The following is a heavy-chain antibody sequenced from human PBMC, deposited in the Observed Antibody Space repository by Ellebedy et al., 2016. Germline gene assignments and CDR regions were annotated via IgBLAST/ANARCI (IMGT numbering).Heavy chain of an antibody. CDR2: IFYTGST. Sequence: SETLSLTCTVSGGSISSYYWSWIRQPPGEGLEWIGYIFYTGSTNYNPSLKSRVTISVDTSKNQFSLKLTSVTAADTAVFYCARSSTVTTYPRFDPWGQGTLVTVSS. V-gene: IGHV4-59*01. CDR3: ARSSTVTTYPRFDP. J-gene: IGHJ5*02. CDR1: GGSISSYY. D-gene: IGHD4-17*01.